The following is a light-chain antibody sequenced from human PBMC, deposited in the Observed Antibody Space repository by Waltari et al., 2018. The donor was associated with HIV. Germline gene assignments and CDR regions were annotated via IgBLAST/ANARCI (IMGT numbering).Light chain of an antibody. Sequence: EIVLTQSPAFLSVSPGDRATLACRASQPISDNLLAWYQQKPGQAPRLHIYAASRRASDVPVRFSGSHSATDFILTSDRLEPEDSAVYFCHQYGTSVWTFGQGTKVEIK. CDR3: HQYGTSVWT. V-gene: IGKV3-20*01. CDR2: AAS. CDR1: QPISDNL. J-gene: IGKJ1*01.